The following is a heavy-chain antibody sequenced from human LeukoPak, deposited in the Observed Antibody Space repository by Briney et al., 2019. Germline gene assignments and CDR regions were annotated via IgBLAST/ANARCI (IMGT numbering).Heavy chain of an antibody. V-gene: IGHV3-48*03. CDR3: ARDRPDRGYSYGRDFGY. CDR2: ISRGGDEI. CDR1: GFSFSSYE. Sequence: PGGSLRLSCAASGFSFSSYEMNWVRQAPGKGLQWISYISRGGDEIYYADSVKGRFTVSRDNAKNSLYLQMNSLRAEDTAVYYCARDRPDRGYSYGRDFGYWGQGTLVTVSS. J-gene: IGHJ4*02. D-gene: IGHD5-18*01.